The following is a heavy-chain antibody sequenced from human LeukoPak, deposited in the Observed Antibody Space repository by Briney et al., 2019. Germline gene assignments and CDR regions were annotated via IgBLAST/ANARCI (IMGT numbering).Heavy chain of an antibody. CDR2: SDPEDGET. V-gene: IGHV1-24*01. J-gene: IGHJ4*02. D-gene: IGHD3-10*01. CDR1: GYTLTGLS. CDR3: AAGPFGSGSYY. Sequence: ASVKVSCKVSGYTLTGLSMHWVRQAPGKGLEWMGGSDPEDGETIYAQKFQGRVTMTEDTSTDTAYMEVSSLRSEDTAVYYCAAGPFGSGSYYWGQGTLVTVSS.